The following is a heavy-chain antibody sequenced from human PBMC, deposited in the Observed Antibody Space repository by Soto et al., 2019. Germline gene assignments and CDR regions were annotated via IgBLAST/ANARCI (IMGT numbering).Heavy chain of an antibody. Sequence: PGGSLRLSCAASGFTFSNYALHWVRQAPGKGLEWVAVISDDGNNKYYADSVKGRFTISRDNSKNTLYLQVNSLGAEDTAVYYCARVPNYYDSSGYYFDYWGQGTLVTVS. V-gene: IGHV3-30*01. CDR2: ISDDGNNK. CDR3: ARVPNYYDSSGYYFDY. CDR1: GFTFSNYA. J-gene: IGHJ4*02. D-gene: IGHD3-22*01.